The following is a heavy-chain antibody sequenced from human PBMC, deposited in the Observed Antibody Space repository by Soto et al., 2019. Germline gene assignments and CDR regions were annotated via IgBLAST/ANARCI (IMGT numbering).Heavy chain of an antibody. CDR2: ISSSSSYI. CDR3: ARVGEVPPPYYGMDV. CDR1: GFTFSSYS. V-gene: IGHV3-21*01. Sequence: GGSLRLSCAASGFTFSSYSMNWVRQAPGKGLEWVSSISSSSSYIYYADSVKGRFTISRDNAKNSLYLQMNSRRAEDTAVYYCARVGEVPPPYYGMDVWGQGTTVTVSS. D-gene: IGHD3-3*01. J-gene: IGHJ6*02.